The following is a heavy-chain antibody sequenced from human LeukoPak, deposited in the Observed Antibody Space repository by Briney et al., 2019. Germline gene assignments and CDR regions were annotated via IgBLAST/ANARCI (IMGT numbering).Heavy chain of an antibody. CDR1: GYTFTSYY. D-gene: IGHD3-10*01. CDR3: ASSLDPMVRGVISPPLDY. J-gene: IGHJ4*02. Sequence: GASVKVSCKASGYTFTSYYMHWVRQAPGQGLEWMGIINPSGGSTSYAQKFQGRVTMTRDTSTSTVYMELSSLRSEDTAVYYCASSLDPMVRGVISPPLDYWGQGTLVIVSS. V-gene: IGHV1-46*01. CDR2: INPSGGST.